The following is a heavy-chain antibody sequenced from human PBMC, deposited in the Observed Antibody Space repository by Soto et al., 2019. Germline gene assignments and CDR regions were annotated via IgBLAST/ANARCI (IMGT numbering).Heavy chain of an antibody. V-gene: IGHV1-2*02. J-gene: IGHJ4*02. CDR3: ARDSVLRFVEWLFNY. CDR2: INPNSGGT. Sequence: QVQLVQSGAEVKKAGASVKVSCKASGYTFSGYYIHWVRQAPGQGFEWMGWINPNSGGTNYAQKFQGRVTMTSDTSISTAYMELSRLRSDDTAVHYCARDSVLRFVEWLFNYWGQGTLVTVSS. D-gene: IGHD3-3*01. CDR1: GYTFSGYY.